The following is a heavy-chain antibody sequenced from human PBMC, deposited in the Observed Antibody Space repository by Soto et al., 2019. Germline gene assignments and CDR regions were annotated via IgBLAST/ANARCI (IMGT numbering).Heavy chain of an antibody. J-gene: IGHJ6*02. Sequence: PGESLKISCKGSGYSFTIYWIGWVRQMPGKGLEWMGITYPGDSDTRYSPSFQGQVTISADKSISTAYLQWSSLKASDTAMYYCARQVGSSGVYYYGMDVWGQGTTVTVSS. CDR2: TYPGDSDT. V-gene: IGHV5-51*01. CDR3: ARQVGSSGVYYYGMDV. D-gene: IGHD6-6*01. CDR1: GYSFTIYW.